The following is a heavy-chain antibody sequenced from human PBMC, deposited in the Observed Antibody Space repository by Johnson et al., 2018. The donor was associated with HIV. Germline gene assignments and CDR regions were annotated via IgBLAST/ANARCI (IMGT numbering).Heavy chain of an antibody. CDR2: IYVGGST. Sequence: VQLVESGGGLIQPGGSLSLSCAASGFTVSSNYMSWVRQAPGNGLEWVSVIYVGGSTCYAGSVMGRFTISRDNSKYTLYLQMNSLRAEDTAVYYCARERGGRHTFDIWGQGTMVAVSS. J-gene: IGHJ3*02. CDR3: ARERGGRHTFDI. V-gene: IGHV3-66*03. D-gene: IGHD2-21*01. CDR1: GFTVSSNY.